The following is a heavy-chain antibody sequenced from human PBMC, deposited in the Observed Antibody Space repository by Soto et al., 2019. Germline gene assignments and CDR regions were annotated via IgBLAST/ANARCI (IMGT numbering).Heavy chain of an antibody. CDR2: ISSSSSYT. D-gene: IGHD3-22*01. J-gene: IGHJ4*02. V-gene: IGHV3-11*06. Sequence: QVQLVESGGGLVKPGGSLRLSCAASGFTFSDYYMSWIRQAPGKGLEWVSYISSSSSYTNYADSVKGRFTISRDNAKNSLYLQMDSLRAEDTAVYYCARGGYYYDSSGYYYFDYWGQGTLVTVSS. CDR1: GFTFSDYY. CDR3: ARGGYYYDSSGYYYFDY.